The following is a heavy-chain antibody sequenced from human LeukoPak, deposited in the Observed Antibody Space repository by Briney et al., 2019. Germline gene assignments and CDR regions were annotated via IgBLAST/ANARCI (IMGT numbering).Heavy chain of an antibody. V-gene: IGHV3-20*04. Sequence: GGSLRLSCAASGFTFDDYGMSWVRQAPGKGLEWVSGINWNGGSTGYADSVKGRFTISRDNAKNSLYLQMNSLRAEDTALYYCARTTTAMIVGRGWFDPWGQGTLVTVSS. J-gene: IGHJ5*02. D-gene: IGHD3-22*01. CDR1: GFTFDDYG. CDR3: ARTTTAMIVGRGWFDP. CDR2: INWNGGST.